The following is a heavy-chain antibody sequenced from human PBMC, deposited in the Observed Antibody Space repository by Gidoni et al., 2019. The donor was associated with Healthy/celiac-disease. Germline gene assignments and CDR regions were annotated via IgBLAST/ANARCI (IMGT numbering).Heavy chain of an antibody. J-gene: IGHJ4*02. V-gene: IGHV4-61*02. CDR1: GGSLSSGSYY. CDR2: IYTSGST. Sequence: QVQLQESGPGLVKPSQTLSLPCTVSGGSLSSGSYYWSWIRQPAGKGLEWIGRIYTSGSTNYNPSLKSRVTISVDTSKNQSSLKLSSVTAADTAVYYCARDQGIAVAGLFDYWGQGTLVTVSS. D-gene: IGHD6-19*01. CDR3: ARDQGIAVAGLFDY.